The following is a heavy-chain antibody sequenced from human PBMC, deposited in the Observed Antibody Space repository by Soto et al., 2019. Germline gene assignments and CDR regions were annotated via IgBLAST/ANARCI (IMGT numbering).Heavy chain of an antibody. CDR1: GFTFRSYV. D-gene: IGHD3-16*01. Sequence: QVQLVESGGGVVQPGTSLRLSCVGSGFTFRSYVIHWVRQAPGKGLEWVALTSYDGSNNFYGDSVKGRFTISRHNSRNTVELQMDSLTFDDTALYYCARWGTTGGLDVWGQGTLVSGSS. CDR3: ARWGTTGGLDV. J-gene: IGHJ4*02. V-gene: IGHV3-33*05. CDR2: TSYDGSNN.